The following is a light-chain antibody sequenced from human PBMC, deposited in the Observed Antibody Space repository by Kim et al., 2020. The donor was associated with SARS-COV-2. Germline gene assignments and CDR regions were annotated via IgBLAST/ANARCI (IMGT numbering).Light chain of an antibody. CDR1: QSVSSSY. J-gene: IGKJ4*01. Sequence: SPGERATLSCRASQSVSSSYLAWYQQKPGQAPRLLIYGASSRATGIPDRFSGSGSGTDFTLTIGRLEPEDFAVYYCQQYGSSPLTFGGGTKVDIK. CDR2: GAS. CDR3: QQYGSSPLT. V-gene: IGKV3-20*01.